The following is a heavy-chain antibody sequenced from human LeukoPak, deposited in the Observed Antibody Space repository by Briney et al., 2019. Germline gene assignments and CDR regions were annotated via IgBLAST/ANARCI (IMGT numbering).Heavy chain of an antibody. CDR2: MYHTGST. J-gene: IGHJ4*02. CDR3: ARHWGATHDD. V-gene: IGHV4-39*01. D-gene: IGHD1-26*01. Sequence: SETLSLTCTVSGGSISSSSYYWGWIRQPPGKGLEWIGSMYHTGSTYYNPSLKSRVTISVDTSKNQFSLKLSSVTAADSAVYYCARHWGATHDDWGQGTLVTVSS. CDR1: GGSISSSSYY.